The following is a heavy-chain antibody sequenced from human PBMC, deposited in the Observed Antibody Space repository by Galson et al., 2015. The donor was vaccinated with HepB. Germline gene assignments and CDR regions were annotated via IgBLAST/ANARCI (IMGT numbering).Heavy chain of an antibody. J-gene: IGHJ4*02. CDR1: GFTFTSYW. D-gene: IGHD6-19*01. V-gene: IGHV3-74*01. CDR3: AREPPPQSSGWYGDFDY. CDR2: INSGGSST. Sequence: SLRLSCAASGFTFTSYWMHWVRQAPGKGLVWVSRINSGGSSTNYAGSVKGRFTISRDNAKNSLYLQMNSLRAEDTAVYYCAREPPPQSSGWYGDFDYWGQGTLVTVSS.